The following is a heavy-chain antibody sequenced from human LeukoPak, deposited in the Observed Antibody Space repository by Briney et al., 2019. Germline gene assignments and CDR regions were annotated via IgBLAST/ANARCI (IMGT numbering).Heavy chain of an antibody. D-gene: IGHD3-22*01. Sequence: PSETLSLTCTVSSGSISSLAYYWGWIRLPPGKGLEWIGSIYYSGSTYYNPSLQSRVTISADSSKNQFYLKLSSVTTPDTAVYYCAREALLLRQKFAFDIWGQGTMVTVSS. CDR1: SGSISSLAYY. J-gene: IGHJ3*02. CDR3: AREALLLRQKFAFDI. V-gene: IGHV4-39*01. CDR2: IYYSGST.